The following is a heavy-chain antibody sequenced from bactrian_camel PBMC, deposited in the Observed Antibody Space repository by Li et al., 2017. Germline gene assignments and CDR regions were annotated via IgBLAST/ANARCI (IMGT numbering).Heavy chain of an antibody. Sequence: HVQLVESGGGSVQAGGSLRLSCAASGYRYASYCMGWVRQAAGKEREGVAGKSSDGTITYADSVKGRFTIFQDDAKNTLHLQMNGLKPEDTAMYYCAADCRTYGMGVAYALGMEFRYWGQGTQVTVS. CDR3: AADCRTYGMGVAYALGMEFRY. CDR2: KSSDGTI. V-gene: IGHV3S26*01. D-gene: IGHD3*01. J-gene: IGHJ6*01. CDR1: GYRYASYC.